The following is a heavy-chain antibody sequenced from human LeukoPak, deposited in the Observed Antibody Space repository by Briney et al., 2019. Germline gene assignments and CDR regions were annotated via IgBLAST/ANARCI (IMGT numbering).Heavy chain of an antibody. CDR3: VRNAGNSDYDS. CDR2: IYHNGAT. D-gene: IGHD4-23*01. J-gene: IGHJ4*02. CDR1: GDSISNRNC. V-gene: IGHV4-4*02. Sequence: SETLSLTCTVSGDSISNRNCWTWVRQPPGKGLEWIGEIYHNGATNYKPSLKSRVTMSLDKSKNQFSLKLNSVTAADTAVYYCVRNAGNSDYDSWGQGTLVTVSS.